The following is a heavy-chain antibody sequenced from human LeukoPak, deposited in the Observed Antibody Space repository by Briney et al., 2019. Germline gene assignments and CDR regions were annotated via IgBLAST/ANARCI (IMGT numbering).Heavy chain of an antibody. Sequence: SETLSLTCTVSGGSLSSYYWSWIRQPPGKGLEWIGYIYYSGSTNYNPSLKSRVTISVDTSKNQFSLKLSSVTAADTAVYYCARVVTTHDAFDIWGQGTMVTVSS. V-gene: IGHV4-59*01. J-gene: IGHJ3*02. D-gene: IGHD4-23*01. CDR2: IYYSGST. CDR1: GGSLSSYY. CDR3: ARVVTTHDAFDI.